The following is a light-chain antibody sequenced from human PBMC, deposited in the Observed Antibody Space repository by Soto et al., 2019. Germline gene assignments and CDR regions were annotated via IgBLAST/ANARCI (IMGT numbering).Light chain of an antibody. J-gene: IGLJ1*01. CDR2: EVS. V-gene: IGLV2-8*01. Sequence: QSALTQPPSASGSPGQSVTISCTGTSSDVGGYNYVSWYQQHPGKAPKLMIYEVSKRPSGVPDRFSGSKSGNTASLTVSGLQAEDEADYYCLSYAGSSNVFGTGTRSPS. CDR1: SSDVGGYNY. CDR3: LSYAGSSNV.